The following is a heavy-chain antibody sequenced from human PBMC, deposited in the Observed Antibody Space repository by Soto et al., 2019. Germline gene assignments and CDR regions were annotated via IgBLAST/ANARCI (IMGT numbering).Heavy chain of an antibody. Sequence: PGESLKISCKGSGYSFTSYWIGWVRQMPGKGLEWMGIIYPGDSDTRYSPSFQGQVTISADKSISTAYLQWSSLKASDTAMYYCATQHWTNGVCYMLGEFDIWCQGPRVTVAS. D-gene: IGHD2-8*01. CDR3: ATQHWTNGVCYMLGEFDI. J-gene: IGHJ3*02. CDR1: GYSFTSYW. V-gene: IGHV5-51*01. CDR2: IYPGDSDT.